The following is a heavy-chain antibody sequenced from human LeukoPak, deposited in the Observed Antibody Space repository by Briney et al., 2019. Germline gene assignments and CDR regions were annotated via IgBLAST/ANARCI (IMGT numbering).Heavy chain of an antibody. Sequence: SVKVSCKASGGTFSSYAISWVRQAPGQGLEWMGRIIPIFGTANYAQKFQGRVTITTDESTSTAYIELSSLRSEDTAVYYCARGPYYDFWSGHNYMDVWGKGTTVTVSS. V-gene: IGHV1-69*05. CDR3: ARGPYYDFWSGHNYMDV. CDR2: IIPIFGTA. J-gene: IGHJ6*03. CDR1: GGTFSSYA. D-gene: IGHD3-3*01.